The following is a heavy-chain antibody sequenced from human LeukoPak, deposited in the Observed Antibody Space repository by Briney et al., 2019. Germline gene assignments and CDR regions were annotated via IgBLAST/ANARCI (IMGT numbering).Heavy chain of an antibody. CDR2: IYYSGST. CDR1: GGSISSSSYY. D-gene: IGHD3-10*01. Sequence: SETLSLTCTVSGGSISSSSYYWGWIRQPPGKGLEWIGSIYYSGSTYYNPSLKSRVTISVDTSRRQFSLKLSSVTAADTAVYYCARLGGSGDTFDIWDQGTMVTVSS. V-gene: IGHV4-39*01. J-gene: IGHJ3*02. CDR3: ARLGGSGDTFDI.